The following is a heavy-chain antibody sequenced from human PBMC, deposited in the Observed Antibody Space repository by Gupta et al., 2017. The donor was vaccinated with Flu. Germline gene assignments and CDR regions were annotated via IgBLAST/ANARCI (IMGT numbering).Heavy chain of an antibody. CDR3: ERSLYGSGSPDI. CDR2: IIPILGTA. CDR1: GGTFSSYA. Sequence: GKKPGSSVKVSCKASGGTFSSYAISWVRQAPGQGLEWMGGIIPILGTANYAQKFQGRVTITADESTSTAYMELSSLRSEDTAVYYCERSLYGSGSPDIWGQGTMVTVSA. V-gene: IGHV1-69*01. D-gene: IGHD3-10*01. J-gene: IGHJ3*02.